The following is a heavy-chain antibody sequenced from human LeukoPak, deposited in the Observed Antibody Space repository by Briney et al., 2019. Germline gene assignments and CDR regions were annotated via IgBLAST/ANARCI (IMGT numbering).Heavy chain of an antibody. V-gene: IGHV4-30-4*08. CDR2: IYYSGST. J-gene: IGHJ4*02. D-gene: IGHD4-23*01. Sequence: SETLSLTCSVSGDSISRSSNYWGWIRQPPGKGLEWIGYIYYSGSTYYNPSLKRRVTISVDPPKNQFSLKLRSVTAADTAVYYCARDLLNEGNHLDYWGQGTLVTVSS. CDR1: GDSISRSSNY. CDR3: ARDLLNEGNHLDY.